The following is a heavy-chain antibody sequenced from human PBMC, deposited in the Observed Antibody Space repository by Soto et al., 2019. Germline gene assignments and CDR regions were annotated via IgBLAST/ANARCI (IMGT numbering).Heavy chain of an antibody. V-gene: IGHV3-30-3*01. J-gene: IGHJ4*02. D-gene: IGHD6-19*01. CDR3: ASSVACTLEFGRGY. CDR2: IAYDGSNK. Sequence: QVQLVESGGGVVQPGRSLRLSCAASGFTFSSYAMHWVRQAPGKGLEWVAGIAYDGSNKYYADSVKGRFTISRDNYKNTLYLQMNSLRAEDTAGYYCASSVACTLEFGRGYWGQGTLVTVSS. CDR1: GFTFSSYA.